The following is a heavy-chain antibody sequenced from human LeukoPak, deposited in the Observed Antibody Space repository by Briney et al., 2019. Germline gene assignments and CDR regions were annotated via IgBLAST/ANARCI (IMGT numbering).Heavy chain of an antibody. J-gene: IGHJ3*02. CDR2: MNPNGGAT. CDR3: AKTMTFNYDSTGVRVFDI. V-gene: IGHV1-8*01. Sequence: ASVKVSCKASGYTFTTYDINWVRQATGQGLEYMGWMNPNGGATGYAQRFEGRVTMTRDTSISTAYMELSSLRSEDTAVYYCAKTMTFNYDSTGVRVFDIWGQGTTVTVSS. CDR1: GYTFTTYD. D-gene: IGHD3-22*01.